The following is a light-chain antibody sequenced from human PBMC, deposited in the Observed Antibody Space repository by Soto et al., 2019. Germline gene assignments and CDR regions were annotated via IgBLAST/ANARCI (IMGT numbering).Light chain of an antibody. CDR1: SSDVGGYNY. CDR3: SSYTSSSTLPYV. J-gene: IGLJ1*01. Sequence: QSALTQPASVSGSPGQSITISCTGTSSDVGGYNYVSWNQQHPGKAPKLMIYDDSNRPSGVSNRFSGSKSGNTASLTISGFQVEDEADYYCSSYTSSSTLPYVFGTGTKVTVL. CDR2: DDS. V-gene: IGLV2-14*01.